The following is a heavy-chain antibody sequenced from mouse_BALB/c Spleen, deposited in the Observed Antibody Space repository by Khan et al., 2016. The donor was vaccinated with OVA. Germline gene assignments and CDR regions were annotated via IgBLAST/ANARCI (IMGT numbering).Heavy chain of an antibody. CDR3: ARSTWYFDV. CDR1: GYSFTGYN. V-gene: IGHV1-39*01. J-gene: IGHJ1*01. CDR2: INPSYVDT. Sequence: VQLKESGPELEKPGASVKISCKASGYSFTGYNMNWVKQSNGKSLEWIGIINPSYVDTSYNQNFKGKATLTVDKSSSTAYMQLKSLTSEDSAVYYCARSTWYFDVWGAGTTVTVSS.